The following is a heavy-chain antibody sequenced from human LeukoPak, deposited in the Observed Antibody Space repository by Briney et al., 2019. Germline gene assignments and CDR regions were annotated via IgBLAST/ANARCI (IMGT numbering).Heavy chain of an antibody. V-gene: IGHV4-39*07. CDR1: GGSISSSSYY. Sequence: SETLSLTCTVSGGSISSSSYYWGWIRQPPGKGLEWIGSIYYSGSTYYNPSLKSRVTISVDTSKNQFSLKLSSVTAADTAVYYCARDPRRYYDSSGYPGEEYFQHWGQGTLVTVSS. J-gene: IGHJ1*01. CDR2: IYYSGST. D-gene: IGHD3-22*01. CDR3: ARDPRRYYDSSGYPGEEYFQH.